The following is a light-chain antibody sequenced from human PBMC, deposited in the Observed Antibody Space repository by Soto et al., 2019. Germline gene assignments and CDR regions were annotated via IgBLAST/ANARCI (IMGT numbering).Light chain of an antibody. CDR1: SSDVGGYSY. J-gene: IGLJ2*01. CDR2: DVN. V-gene: IGLV2-14*01. CDR3: SSYTTSTTLEV. Sequence: QSALTQPASVSGSPGQSITISCTGTSSDVGGYSYVSWYQQHPGKAPKLMIFDVNNRPSGVSNRFSGSKSGNTASLTISGLQAEDEADYYCSSYTTSTTLEVFGGGTKLIVL.